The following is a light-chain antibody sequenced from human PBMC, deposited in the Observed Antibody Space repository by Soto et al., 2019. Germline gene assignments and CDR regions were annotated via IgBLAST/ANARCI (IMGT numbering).Light chain of an antibody. CDR2: DVS. J-gene: IGLJ2*01. Sequence: QSALTQPASVSGSPGQSITISCNGASSDVGGYNYVSWYQQHPGKAPKLMIYDVSNRPSGVSNRFSGSKSGNTASLTISGLQAEDEAHYYCSSYTSSNTVVFGGGTKLTVL. V-gene: IGLV2-14*03. CDR3: SSYTSSNTVV. CDR1: SSDVGGYNY.